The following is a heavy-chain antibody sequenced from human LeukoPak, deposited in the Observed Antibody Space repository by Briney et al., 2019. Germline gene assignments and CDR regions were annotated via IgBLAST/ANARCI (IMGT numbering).Heavy chain of an antibody. CDR2: IKEDGSEK. Sequence: GGSLRLSCAASGFTFSSYWMSWVRQAPGKGLEWVANIKEDGSEKYYVDSVKGRFTISRDNAKNSLYLQMNSLRAEDTAVYYCGRAGMGYYDSSGYYFIDYWGQGTLVTVSS. V-gene: IGHV3-7*01. J-gene: IGHJ4*02. CDR3: GRAGMGYYDSSGYYFIDY. CDR1: GFTFSSYW. D-gene: IGHD3-22*01.